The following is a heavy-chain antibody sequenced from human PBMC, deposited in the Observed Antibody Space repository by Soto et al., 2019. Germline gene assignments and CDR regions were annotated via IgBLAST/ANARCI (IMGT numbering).Heavy chain of an antibody. Sequence: QITLKESGPTLVRPTQTLTLTCTFSGFSLSTSRLGVGWIRQPPGKALEWLALIYWNDDKRYSPSLKARLTITKDTSKNQVVLTMTNMDPLDTATYYCAHRPSGWYLFDYWGQGTLVTVSS. D-gene: IGHD6-19*01. J-gene: IGHJ4*02. CDR1: GFSLSTSRLG. CDR2: IYWNDDK. V-gene: IGHV2-5*01. CDR3: AHRPSGWYLFDY.